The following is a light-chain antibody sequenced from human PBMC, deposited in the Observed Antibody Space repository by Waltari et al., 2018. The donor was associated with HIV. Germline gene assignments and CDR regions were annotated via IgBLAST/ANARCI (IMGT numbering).Light chain of an antibody. CDR3: QQSYTSPHT. J-gene: IGKJ2*01. CDR1: QSISRY. Sequence: DIQMTQSPSSLSASVGDGVTITCRASQSISRYLNWYQQKPGKAPKLLIHSTSSLQRGVPSRFSGSGSATEFTLTISGLQFEDSATYYCQQSYTSPHTFGQGTNVEIK. CDR2: STS. V-gene: IGKV1-39*01.